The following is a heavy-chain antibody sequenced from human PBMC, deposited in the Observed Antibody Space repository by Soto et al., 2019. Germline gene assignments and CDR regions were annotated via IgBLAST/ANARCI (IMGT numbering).Heavy chain of an antibody. CDR1: GFTFSSYS. V-gene: IGHV3-23*01. CDR2: FRSSGDDGTT. D-gene: IGHD3-10*01. J-gene: IGHJ4*02. CDR3: AKKVNSGPGSQYFDY. Sequence: PGGSLRLSCAASGFTFSSYSMSWVRQAPGKGPEWVSGFRSSGDDGTTYYADSVKGRFTISRDNSKNTLFLQMDNLRAEDTAIYYCAKKVNSGPGSQYFDYWGQGTLVTVSS.